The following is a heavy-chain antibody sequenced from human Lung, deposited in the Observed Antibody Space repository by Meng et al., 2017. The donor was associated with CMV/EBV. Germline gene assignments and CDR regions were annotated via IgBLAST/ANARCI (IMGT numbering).Heavy chain of an antibody. D-gene: IGHD6-19*01. CDR3: ARAEADTGNFNY. Sequence: QVQCTESGPALGKPWGTLSLTCTVSGGSISSYYWSWVRQSAGKGLEWIGRIYTSGTTIYNPSLKSRLTLSLDTSKNQFSLKLNSVTAADTAVYYCARAEADTGNFNYGAREPWAPFP. CDR1: GGSISSYY. J-gene: IGHJ4*02. CDR2: IYTSGTT. V-gene: IGHV4-4*07.